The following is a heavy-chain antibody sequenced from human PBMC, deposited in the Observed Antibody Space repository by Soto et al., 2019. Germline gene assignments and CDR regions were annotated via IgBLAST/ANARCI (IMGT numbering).Heavy chain of an antibody. CDR3: ATAYVYDFENSNYYRDAFDI. CDR1: GYSFSFYW. V-gene: IGHV5-51*01. CDR2: MYPDDSDI. J-gene: IGHJ3*02. D-gene: IGHD3-22*01. Sequence: ESLKISCKASGYSFSFYWIGWVRQMPGKGLEWMAIMYPDDSDIRYSPSFEAHVTISADKSTSTAFLQWSSLKASDTAMYYCATAYVYDFENSNYYRDAFDIWGQGTLVTVSS.